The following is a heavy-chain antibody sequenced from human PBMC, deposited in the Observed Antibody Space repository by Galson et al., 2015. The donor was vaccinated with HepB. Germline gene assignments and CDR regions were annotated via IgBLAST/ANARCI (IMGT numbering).Heavy chain of an antibody. D-gene: IGHD3-10*01. CDR1: GGSISSGGYY. Sequence: SETLSLTCTVSGGSISSGGYYWSWIRQPPGKGLEWIGYIYYSGSTDCNPSLKSRVTISVDTSKNQFSLKLSSVTAADTAVYYCARMDFYGSGNYYDERLIFDYWDQGTLVTVSS. CDR3: ARMDFYGSGNYYDERLIFDY. V-gene: IGHV4-61*08. J-gene: IGHJ4*02. CDR2: IYYSGST.